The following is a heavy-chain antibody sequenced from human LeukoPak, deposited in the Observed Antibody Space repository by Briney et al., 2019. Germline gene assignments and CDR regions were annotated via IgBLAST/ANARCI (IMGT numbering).Heavy chain of an antibody. CDR1: GFTFSSYS. CDR3: AREGMGLTYCGGDCPPSDY. J-gene: IGHJ4*02. Sequence: GGSLRLSCAASGFTFSSYSMNWVRQAPGKGLEWVSSISSSSSYIYYVDSVKGRFTISRDNAKNSLYLQMNSLRAEDTAVYYCAREGMGLTYCGGDCPPSDYWGQGTLVTVSS. V-gene: IGHV3-21*01. CDR2: ISSSSSYI. D-gene: IGHD2-21*02.